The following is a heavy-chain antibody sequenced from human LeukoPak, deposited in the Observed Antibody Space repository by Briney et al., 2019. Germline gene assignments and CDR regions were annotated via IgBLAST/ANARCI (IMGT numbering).Heavy chain of an antibody. J-gene: IGHJ6*02. CDR1: GFTFSSYA. V-gene: IGHV3-23*01. CDR3: AKGGYNWNDGGLYYYGMDV. CDR2: ISGSGGST. D-gene: IGHD1-1*01. Sequence: PGGSLRLSCAASGFTFSSYAMSWVRQAPGKGLEWVSAISGSGGSTYYADSVKGRFTISRDNSKNTLYLQMNSLRAEDTAVYYCAKGGYNWNDGGLYYYGMDVWGQGTTVTVSS.